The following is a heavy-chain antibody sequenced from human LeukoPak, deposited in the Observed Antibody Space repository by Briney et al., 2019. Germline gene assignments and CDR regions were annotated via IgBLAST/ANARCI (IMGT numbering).Heavy chain of an antibody. Sequence: GGSLRLSCAASGFTFSNYWMKWVRQAPGKGPEWVVSINNDGSGKYFVDSVKDRFTTSRDNAKNSLYLQINSLKVEDTAIYYCARDDGDVWGIGTTVTVSS. J-gene: IGHJ6*03. CDR1: GFTFSNYW. V-gene: IGHV3-7*01. CDR2: INNDGSGK. CDR3: ARDDGDV.